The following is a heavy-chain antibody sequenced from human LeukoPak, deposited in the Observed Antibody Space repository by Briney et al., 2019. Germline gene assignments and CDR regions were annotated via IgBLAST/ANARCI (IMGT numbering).Heavy chain of an antibody. J-gene: IGHJ4*02. V-gene: IGHV3-23*01. D-gene: IGHD5-24*01. CDR3: AKDKVKTSPRDDY. Sequence: GGSLRLSCAASGFTFSSYSMNWVRQAPGKGLEWVSAISGSGGSTYYADSVKGRFTISRDNSKNTLYLQMNSLRAEDTAVYYCAKDKVKTSPRDDYWGQGTLVTVSS. CDR1: GFTFSSYS. CDR2: ISGSGGST.